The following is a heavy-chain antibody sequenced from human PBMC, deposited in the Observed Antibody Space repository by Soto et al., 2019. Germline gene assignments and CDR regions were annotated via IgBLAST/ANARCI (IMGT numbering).Heavy chain of an antibody. CDR2: ISWNGGSS. J-gene: IGHJ6*02. Sequence: EEQLVESGGAVVQPGGSLRLSCEASGFTFGSYTMHWVRQAPGKGLEWVSLISWNGGSSFYADSVKGRFTISRDNSRDSLYPQMKGLRPEDRAFYFWAKNIGADGSGGGDVWGHGTTVTVSS. D-gene: IGHD3-10*01. CDR3: AKNIGADGSGGGDV. V-gene: IGHV3-43*01. CDR1: GFTFGSYT.